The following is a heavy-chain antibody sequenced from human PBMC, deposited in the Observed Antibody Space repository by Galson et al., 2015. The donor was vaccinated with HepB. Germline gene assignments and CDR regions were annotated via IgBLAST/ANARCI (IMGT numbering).Heavy chain of an antibody. CDR1: GFTFSSYG. CDR3: AKEYYDSSGYFDY. Sequence: SLRLSCAASGFTFSSYGMHWVRQAPGKGLEWVAVISYDGSNKYYADSVKGRFTISRDNSKNTLYLQMNSLRAEDTAVYYCAKEYYDSSGYFDYWGQGTLVTVSS. CDR2: ISYDGSNK. V-gene: IGHV3-30*18. D-gene: IGHD3-22*01. J-gene: IGHJ4*02.